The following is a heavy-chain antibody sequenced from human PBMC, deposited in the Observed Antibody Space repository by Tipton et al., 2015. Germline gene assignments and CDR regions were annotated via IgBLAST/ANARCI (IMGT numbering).Heavy chain of an antibody. Sequence: TLSLTCTVSGGSISSSSYYWGWIRQPPGKGLEWIGSIYYSGSTHYNPSLKSRVTISVDTSKNQFSLKLSSVTAADTAVYYCARSPFKSGYFDYWGQGTLVTVSS. D-gene: IGHD2/OR15-2a*01. CDR2: IYYSGST. J-gene: IGHJ4*02. CDR1: GGSISSSSYY. CDR3: ARSPFKSGYFDY. V-gene: IGHV4-39*01.